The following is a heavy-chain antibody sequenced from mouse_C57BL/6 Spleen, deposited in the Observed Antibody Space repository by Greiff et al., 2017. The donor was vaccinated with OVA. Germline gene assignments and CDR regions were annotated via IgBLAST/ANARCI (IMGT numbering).Heavy chain of an antibody. Sequence: EVQGVESGGGLVKPGGSLKLSCAASGFTFSDYGMHWVRQAPEKGLEWVAYISSSSSTIYYTDTVKGRFTISRDNAKNTLFRQMTSLRSEDTAMDYCARKDYGSSYFDYWGQGTTLTVSS. V-gene: IGHV5-17*01. CDR2: ISSSSSTI. D-gene: IGHD1-1*01. J-gene: IGHJ2*01. CDR3: ARKDYGSSYFDY. CDR1: GFTFSDYG.